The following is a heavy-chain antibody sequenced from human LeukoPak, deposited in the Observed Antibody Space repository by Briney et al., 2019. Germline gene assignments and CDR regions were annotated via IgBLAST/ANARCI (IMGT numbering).Heavy chain of an antibody. Sequence: GGSLRLSCAASGFIISTYAMSWVRQAPGKGLEWVSAISDSGGSTYFADSVKGRFTISRDNSNNTLYLQMNSLRAEDAALYYCAKDRRTLDAFDIWGQGTMVTVS. CDR2: ISDSGGST. J-gene: IGHJ3*02. CDR1: GFIISTYA. CDR3: AKDRRTLDAFDI. D-gene: IGHD2-2*01. V-gene: IGHV3-23*01.